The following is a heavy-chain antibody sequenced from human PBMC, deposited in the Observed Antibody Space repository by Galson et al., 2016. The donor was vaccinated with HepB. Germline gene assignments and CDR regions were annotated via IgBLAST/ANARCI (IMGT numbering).Heavy chain of an antibody. Sequence: SLRLSCAASGFTFSAYWMTWVRQAPGKGLEWVSYITSSSSSIYYADSVKGRFTISRDNAKNSLYLQMNSLRGEDTAVYYCAREGYGDFDQIPNYYYYGLDVWGQGTTVTVSS. CDR3: AREGYGDFDQIPNYYYYGLDV. V-gene: IGHV3-48*01. CDR1: GFTFSAYW. D-gene: IGHD4-17*01. J-gene: IGHJ6*02. CDR2: ITSSSSSI.